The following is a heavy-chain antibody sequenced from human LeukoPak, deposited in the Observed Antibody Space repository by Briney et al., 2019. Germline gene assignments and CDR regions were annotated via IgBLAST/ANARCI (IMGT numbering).Heavy chain of an antibody. CDR3: ARGYPMDWNYFDY. Sequence: ASVKVSCKASGYTFTGYYMHWVRQAPGQGLEWMGWINPNSGGTNYAQKFQGRVTMTRDTSISTAYMELSRLRSEDTAVYYCARGYPMDWNYFDYWGQGMLVTVS. D-gene: IGHD3/OR15-3a*01. CDR1: GYTFTGYY. V-gene: IGHV1-2*02. CDR2: INPNSGGT. J-gene: IGHJ4*02.